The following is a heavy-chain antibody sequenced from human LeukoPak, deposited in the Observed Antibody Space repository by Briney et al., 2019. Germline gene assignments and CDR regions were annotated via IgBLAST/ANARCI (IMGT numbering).Heavy chain of an antibody. D-gene: IGHD6-13*01. CDR1: GGSISSSSYY. J-gene: IGHJ6*03. V-gene: IGHV4-39*01. CDR3: ARGVDSSSWYATGGLYYYSYYMDV. CDR2: IYYSGST. Sequence: SETLSLTCTVSGGSISSSSYYWGWIRQPPGKGLEWIGNIYYSGSTYYSPSLKSRVTISVDTSKNQFSLKLSSVTAADTAVYYCARGVDSSSWYATGGLYYYSYYMDVWGKGTTVTISS.